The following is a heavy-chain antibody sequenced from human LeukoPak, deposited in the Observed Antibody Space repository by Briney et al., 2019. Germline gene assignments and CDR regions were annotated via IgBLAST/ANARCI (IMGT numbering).Heavy chain of an antibody. Sequence: GESLKISCKGSGYSFTRYWIGLVRQMPGKGLEWMGIIYPGDSDTRYSPSFQGQVTISADKSISTAYLQWSSLKASDTAMYYCARVGYYYYYAMDVWGKGTTVTVSS. CDR2: IYPGDSDT. J-gene: IGHJ6*04. CDR1: GYSFTRYW. V-gene: IGHV5-51*01. CDR3: ARVGYYYYYAMDV.